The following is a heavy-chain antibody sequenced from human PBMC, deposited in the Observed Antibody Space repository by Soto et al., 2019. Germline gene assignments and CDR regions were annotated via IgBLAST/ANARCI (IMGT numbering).Heavy chain of an antibody. V-gene: IGHV3-23*01. D-gene: IGHD1-20*01. CDR1: KFTFSDFA. Sequence: ESGGGLVQPGGSLTLSCAASKFTFSDFAMSWVRQAPGKGLEWVSSIGGRGTDTYYADSVKGRFTISRDHSKNTLFLQMDGLRDEDTAVYYCAKDAVPYNGKWDWFDSWGQGTLVIVSS. CDR2: IGGRGTDT. CDR3: AKDAVPYNGKWDWFDS. J-gene: IGHJ5*01.